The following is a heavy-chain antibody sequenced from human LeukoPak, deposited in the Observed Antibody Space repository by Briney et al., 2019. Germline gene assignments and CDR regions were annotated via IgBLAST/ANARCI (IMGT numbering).Heavy chain of an antibody. CDR3: AKDKGYGGPDGLLDY. CDR1: GFTFSSYA. V-gene: IGHV3-23*01. Sequence: PGGSLRLSCAASGFTFSSYAMSWVRQAPGRGLEWVSAISGSGGSTYCADSVKGRFTISRDNSKNTLYLQMNSLRAEDTAVYYCAKDKGYGGPDGLLDYWGQGTLVTVSS. J-gene: IGHJ4*02. CDR2: ISGSGGST. D-gene: IGHD4-23*01.